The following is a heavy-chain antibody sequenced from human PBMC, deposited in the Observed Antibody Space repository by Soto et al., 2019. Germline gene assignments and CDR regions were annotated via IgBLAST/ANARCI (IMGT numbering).Heavy chain of an antibody. V-gene: IGHV4-31*03. D-gene: IGHD2-2*01. CDR1: GGSISSGGYY. Sequence: ASETLSLTCTVSGGSISSGGYYWSWIRQHPGKGLEWIAYIYYSGSTYYNPSLRSRVTTSLDTSKNQFSLKLRSVTAADTAVYYCARDTSRAAFDIWGQGTVVTVSS. CDR2: IYYSGST. CDR3: ARDTSRAAFDI. J-gene: IGHJ3*02.